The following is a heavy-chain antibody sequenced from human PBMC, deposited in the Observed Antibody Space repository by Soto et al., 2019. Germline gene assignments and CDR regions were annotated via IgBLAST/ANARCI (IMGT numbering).Heavy chain of an antibody. CDR3: VRPIPPYCRGGTCYFVYFQD. CDR1: GFTFSSHG. D-gene: IGHD2-15*01. CDR2: IWSDGRNK. V-gene: IGHV3-33*01. Sequence: QVQLVESGGGVVQPGRSLRLSCAASGFTFSSHGMHWVRQAPGKGLEWVAVIWSDGRNKDYADSVKGRCTISSDNSKNTLYRQINSLRGEDTAVYYCVRPIPPYCRGGTCYFVYFQDWGQGTLVTVSS. J-gene: IGHJ1*01.